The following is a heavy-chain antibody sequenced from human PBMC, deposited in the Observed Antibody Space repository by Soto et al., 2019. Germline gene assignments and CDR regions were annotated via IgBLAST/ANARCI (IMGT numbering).Heavy chain of an antibody. D-gene: IGHD5-18*01. J-gene: IGHJ4*02. CDR1: GLTFSSYS. CDR3: ARVNIQLWLPHYFDY. Sequence: EVQLVESGGGLVKPGGSLRLSCAASGLTFSSYSMNWVRQAPGKGLEWVSSISSSSSYIYYADSVKGRFTISRDNAKNTLYLQMNSLRAEDTAVYYCARVNIQLWLPHYFDYWGQGTLVTVSS. CDR2: ISSSSSYI. V-gene: IGHV3-21*01.